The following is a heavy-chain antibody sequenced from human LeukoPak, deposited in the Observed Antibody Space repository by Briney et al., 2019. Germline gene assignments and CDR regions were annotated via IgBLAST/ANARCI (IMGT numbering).Heavy chain of an antibody. CDR1: GFTFSSYG. CDR3: ASSLPDYFDY. V-gene: IGHV3-30*03. J-gene: IGHJ4*02. CDR2: ISYDGSNK. Sequence: PGGSLRLSCAASGFTFSSYGMHWVRQAPGKGLEWVAVISYDGSNKYYADSVKGRFTISRDNSKNTLYLQVNSLRAEDTAVYYCASSLPDYFDYWGQGTLVTVSS.